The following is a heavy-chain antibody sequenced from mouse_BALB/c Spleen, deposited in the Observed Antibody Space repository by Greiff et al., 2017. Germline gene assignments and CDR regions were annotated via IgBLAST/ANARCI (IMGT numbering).Heavy chain of an antibody. Sequence: LVKTGASVKISCKASGYSFTGYYMHWVKQSHGKSLEWIGYISCYNGATSYNQKFKGKATFTVDTSSSTAYMQFNSLTSEDSAVYYCARCYDDYDGRYYAMDYWGQGTSVTVSS. CDR2: ISCYNGAT. V-gene: IGHV1S34*01. D-gene: IGHD2-4*01. CDR1: GYSFTGYY. CDR3: ARCYDDYDGRYYAMDY. J-gene: IGHJ4*01.